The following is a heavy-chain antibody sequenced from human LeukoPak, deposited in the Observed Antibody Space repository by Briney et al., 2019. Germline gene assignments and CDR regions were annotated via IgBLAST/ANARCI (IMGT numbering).Heavy chain of an antibody. D-gene: IGHD2-21*02. CDR3: TTGSIVVVTANVY. J-gene: IGHJ4*02. CDR1: GFTFSNAW. CDR2: IKSKTDGGTT. Sequence: GGSLRLSCAASGFTFSNAWMSWVRQAPGKGLEWVGRIKSKTDGGTTDYAAPVKGRFTISRDDSKNTLYLQMNSLKTEDTAVYDCTTGSIVVVTANVYWSQGSLVTVYS. V-gene: IGHV3-15*01.